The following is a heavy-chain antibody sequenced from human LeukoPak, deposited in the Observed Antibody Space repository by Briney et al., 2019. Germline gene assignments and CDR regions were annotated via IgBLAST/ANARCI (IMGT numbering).Heavy chain of an antibody. J-gene: IGHJ4*02. D-gene: IGHD7-27*01. CDR3: ARHESSHWGPDDY. CDR2: IYYSGST. V-gene: IGHV4-59*08. Sequence: PSETLSLTCAVSGGSISSYYWSWIRQPPGKGLEWIGYIYYSGSTNYNPSLKSRVTISVDTSKNQFSLKLSSVTAADTAVYYCARHESSHWGPDDYWGQGTLVTVSS. CDR1: GGSISSYY.